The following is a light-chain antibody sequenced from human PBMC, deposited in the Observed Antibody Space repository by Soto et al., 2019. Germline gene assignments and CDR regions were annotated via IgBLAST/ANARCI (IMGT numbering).Light chain of an antibody. CDR1: SSDVGAYNF. Sequence: QSALTQPASVSGSPGQSITIFCTGTSSDVGAYNFVSWFQHHPGKDPRLMIYDVSHRPSGVSNRFSGFKSGNTASLTISGLQGADEADYYCSAYTRSNTYVFGTGTKLTVL. J-gene: IGLJ1*01. V-gene: IGLV2-14*01. CDR3: SAYTRSNTYV. CDR2: DVS.